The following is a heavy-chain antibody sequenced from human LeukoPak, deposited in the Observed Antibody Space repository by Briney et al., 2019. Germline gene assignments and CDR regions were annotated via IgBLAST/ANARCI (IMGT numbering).Heavy chain of an antibody. J-gene: IGHJ4*02. D-gene: IGHD5-18*01. V-gene: IGHV4-59*01. CDR1: GGSISSYY. Sequence: SETLSLTCPFSGGSISSYYRSWIRQPPGKGLEGIGYIYYSGSTNYNPSLKSRVTISVDTYKNQFSLKLSSVTAADTAVYYCARVAPDGYSYGHADYWGQGTLVTVSS. CDR2: IYYSGST. CDR3: ARVAPDGYSYGHADY.